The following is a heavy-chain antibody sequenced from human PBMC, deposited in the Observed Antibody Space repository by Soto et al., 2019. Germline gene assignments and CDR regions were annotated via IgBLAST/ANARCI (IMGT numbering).Heavy chain of an antibody. D-gene: IGHD2-2*01. J-gene: IGHJ6*02. CDR3: AEHLVLPAAGGVINNYYYYYGMDV. CDR2: ISGSGGST. CDR1: GFTLSSYA. Sequence: GASLTLTCAPSGFTLSSYATSWLRRAPGKGLEWASAISGSGGSTYYADCVKGRFKISRDNSRNTLYLQMNSLRAEDTAVYYCAEHLVLPAAGGVINNYYYYYGMDVWGRGTTVTVSS. V-gene: IGHV3-23*01.